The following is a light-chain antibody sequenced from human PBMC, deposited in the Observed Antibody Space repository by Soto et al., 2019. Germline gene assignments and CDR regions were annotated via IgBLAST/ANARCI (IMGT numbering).Light chain of an antibody. CDR3: SSYTSTRTYV. J-gene: IGLJ1*01. V-gene: IGLV2-14*01. CDR1: GNDVGGYSY. CDR2: EVS. Sequence: QSVLTQPASVSGSPGQSITISCTGTGNDVGGYSYVSWYQQHPGKAPKLLIYEVSNRPSGVSNRFYDSKSGNTASLTIAGLQADDEADYYCSSYTSTRTYVFGAGTKLTVL.